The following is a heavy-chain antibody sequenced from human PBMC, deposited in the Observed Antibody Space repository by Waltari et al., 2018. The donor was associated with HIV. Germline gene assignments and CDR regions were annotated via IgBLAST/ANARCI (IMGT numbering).Heavy chain of an antibody. D-gene: IGHD3-10*01. V-gene: IGHV3-48*02. CDR2: MGTSATAR. Sequence: EEQLLQSGGKFVQPGESLRLSCVASGFSLPSYSVNWVRQAPGKGLEWVSDMGTSATARSYADSVKARFTVFADKAKQSVYLQISNLQDEDSAMYYCARGLSYFDGKPLPWYFDVWGRGSRVIVAS. CDR3: ARGLSYFDGKPLPWYFDV. J-gene: IGHJ2*01. CDR1: GFSLPSYS.